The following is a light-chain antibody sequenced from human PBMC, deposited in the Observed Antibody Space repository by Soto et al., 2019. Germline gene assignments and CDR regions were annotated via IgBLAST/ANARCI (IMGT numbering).Light chain of an antibody. CDR2: GAS. V-gene: IGKV3-20*01. CDR3: QQYHNWPAST. J-gene: IGKJ5*01. CDR1: QSVATSQ. Sequence: DIVLTQSPGTLSLSPGERATLFCRASQSVATSQLAWYQQKPGQAPRLLIGASSRATGVPDRFIASGSGTDFTLTISTLQSDDFGVYFSQQYHNWPASTFGQGTRLEI.